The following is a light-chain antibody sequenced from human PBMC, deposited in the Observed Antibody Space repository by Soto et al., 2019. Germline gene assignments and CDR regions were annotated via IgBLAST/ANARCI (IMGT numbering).Light chain of an antibody. V-gene: IGLV2-8*01. CDR1: SSDVGGYNY. CDR2: EVS. Sequence: QSALTQPPSASGSPGQSATISCTGTSSDVGGYNYVSWYQQHPGKAPKLMIYEVSKRPSGVPDRFSGSKSGNTASLTVSGLQAEDEADYYCSSYAGSNNWNFGTGTKLTVL. CDR3: SSYAGSNNWN. J-gene: IGLJ1*01.